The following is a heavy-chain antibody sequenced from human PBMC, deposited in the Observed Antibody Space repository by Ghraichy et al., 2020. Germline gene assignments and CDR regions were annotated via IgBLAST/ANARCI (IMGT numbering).Heavy chain of an antibody. CDR2: IYTSGST. Sequence: LSLTCTVSGGSISSYYWSWIRQPAGKGLEWIGRIYTSGSTNYNPSLKSRVTMSVDTSKNQFSLKLSSVTAADTAVYYCARGPLRVRDYGDYVFDYWGQGTLVTVSS. J-gene: IGHJ4*02. CDR3: ARGPLRVRDYGDYVFDY. D-gene: IGHD4-17*01. CDR1: GGSISSYY. V-gene: IGHV4-4*07.